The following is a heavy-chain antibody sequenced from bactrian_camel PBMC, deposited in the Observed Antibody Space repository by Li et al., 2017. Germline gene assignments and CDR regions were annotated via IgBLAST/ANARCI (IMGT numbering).Heavy chain of an antibody. CDR3: ATSGRLGNCWPAPGTTYPH. D-gene: IGHD7*01. Sequence: QLVESGGGLVQPGGSLRLSCAASGFPLSDYYMSWVRQAPGKGLEWVSTISSSGGDTYYADSVKGRFTISRNNAKNTLYLQMNSLKPDDTALYYCATSGRLGNCWPAPGTTYPHLGQGTQVTVS. V-gene: IGHV3S28*01. CDR1: GFPLSDYY. J-gene: IGHJ4*01. CDR2: ISSSGGDT.